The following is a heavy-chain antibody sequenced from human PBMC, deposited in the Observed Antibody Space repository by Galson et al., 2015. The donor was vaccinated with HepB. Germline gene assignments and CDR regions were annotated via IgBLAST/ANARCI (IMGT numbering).Heavy chain of an antibody. Sequence: SLRLSCAASGFTFNRNAMHWVRQAPGKGLEWVAVISSDGNNKYYGDSVKGRFTISRDNSKNTLSLQMNSLRAEDTAVYYCVKDQRFSYYYGLDVWGQGTTVTVSS. CDR3: VKDQRFSYYYGLDV. CDR2: ISSDGNNK. V-gene: IGHV3-30*18. D-gene: IGHD3-3*01. J-gene: IGHJ6*02. CDR1: GFTFNRNA.